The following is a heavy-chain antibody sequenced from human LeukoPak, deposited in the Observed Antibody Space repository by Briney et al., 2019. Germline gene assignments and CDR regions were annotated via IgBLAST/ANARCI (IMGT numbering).Heavy chain of an antibody. D-gene: IGHD2-2*01. Sequence: PGGSLRLSRAASGFTFSSYAMSWVRQAPGKGLEWVSAISGSGGSTYYADSVKGRFTISRDNSKNTLYLQMNSLRAEDTAVYYCAKIPVGVVPAAMPRYYYYYMDVWGKGTTVTVSS. V-gene: IGHV3-23*01. CDR1: GFTFSSYA. CDR2: ISGSGGST. J-gene: IGHJ6*03. CDR3: AKIPVGVVPAAMPRYYYYYMDV.